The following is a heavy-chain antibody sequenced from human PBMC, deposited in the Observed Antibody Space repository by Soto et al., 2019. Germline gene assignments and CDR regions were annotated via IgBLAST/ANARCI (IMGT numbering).Heavy chain of an antibody. Sequence: PSETLSLTCTVSGGSSSTSTSYWGWIRQPPGKGLEWIGSIYYSGRTYYNSSLESRVTISVDTSKNQFSLKLSSVTAADTAVYYCARRSSAWPYSFDYWGQGTLVTVSS. J-gene: IGHJ4*02. CDR2: IYYSGRT. CDR3: ARRSSAWPYSFDY. V-gene: IGHV4-39*01. CDR1: GGSSSTSTSY. D-gene: IGHD6-19*01.